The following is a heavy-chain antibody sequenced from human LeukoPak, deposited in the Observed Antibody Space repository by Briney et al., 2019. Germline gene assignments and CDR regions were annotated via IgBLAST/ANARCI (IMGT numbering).Heavy chain of an antibody. CDR1: GFTFSSYD. V-gene: IGHV3-30*09. J-gene: IGHJ4*02. Sequence: GRSLRLSCAASGFTFSSYDMHWVRRALGKGLEWVAVISYDGSNKYYADSVKGRFAISRDNSKNTVYLQMNSLRVEDTAVYYCARANTPFADYWGQGTLVTVSS. CDR3: ARANTPFADY. CDR2: ISYDGSNK. D-gene: IGHD2-2*02.